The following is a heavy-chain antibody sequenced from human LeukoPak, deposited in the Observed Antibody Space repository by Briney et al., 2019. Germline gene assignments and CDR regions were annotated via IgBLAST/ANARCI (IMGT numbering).Heavy chain of an antibody. CDR3: ARVPRSYYYHYYMDV. J-gene: IGHJ6*03. CDR1: GVSISSSSDY. CDR2: IYYSGST. V-gene: IGHV4-39*07. Sequence: SETLSLTCTVSGVSISSSSDYWGWIRQPPGKGLEWIGSIYYSGSTYYNPSLKSRVTISVDTSKNQFSLKLSSVTAADTAVYYCARVPRSYYYHYYMDVWGKGTTVTVSS.